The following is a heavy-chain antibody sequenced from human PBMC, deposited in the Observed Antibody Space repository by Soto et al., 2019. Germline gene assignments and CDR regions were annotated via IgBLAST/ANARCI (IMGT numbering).Heavy chain of an antibody. Sequence: QVQLVQSGAEVKKPGSSVKVSCRASGDTFSSYAVNWVRQAPGRGLEWMGRVIPVLGTTDYAQKFRGRVTRTANKSRTTVYMELSSLRADDTAVYYCARRRYCGYDCYNKHYDGMDVWGQGTTVTVAS. CDR2: VIPVLGTT. V-gene: IGHV1-69*08. CDR1: GDTFSSYA. CDR3: ARRRYCGYDCYNKHYDGMDV. J-gene: IGHJ6*02. D-gene: IGHD2-21*02.